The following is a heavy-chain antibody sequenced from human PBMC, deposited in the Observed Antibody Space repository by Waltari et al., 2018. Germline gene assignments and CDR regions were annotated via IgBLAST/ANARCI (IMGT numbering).Heavy chain of an antibody. V-gene: IGHV3-33*01. CDR3: VRDYDYVWGTSGYYYMDV. Sequence: QVQLVESGGGVVQPGRSLRLSCAASGFTFSSYGMHWVRQAPGKGLEWVEVIWYDGSNKYYADSVKGRFTISRDNSKNTLYLQMNSLRAEDTAVYYCVRDYDYVWGTSGYYYMDVWGKGTTVTVSS. CDR1: GFTFSSYG. J-gene: IGHJ6*03. CDR2: IWYDGSNK. D-gene: IGHD3-16*01.